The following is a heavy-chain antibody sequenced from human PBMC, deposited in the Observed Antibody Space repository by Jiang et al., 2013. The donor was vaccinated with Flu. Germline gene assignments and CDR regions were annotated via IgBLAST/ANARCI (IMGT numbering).Heavy chain of an antibody. CDR2: IYYSGST. CDR3: ARTVVTAMGVFDY. V-gene: IGHV4-30-4*01. D-gene: IGHD2-21*02. J-gene: IGHJ4*02. CDR1: GGSISSGDYY. Sequence: GSGLVKPSQTLSLTCTVSGGSISSGDYYWSWIRQPPGKGLEWIGYIYYSGSTYYNPSLKSRVTISVDTSKNQFSLKLSSVTAADTAVYYCARTVVTAMGVFDYWGQGTLVTVSS.